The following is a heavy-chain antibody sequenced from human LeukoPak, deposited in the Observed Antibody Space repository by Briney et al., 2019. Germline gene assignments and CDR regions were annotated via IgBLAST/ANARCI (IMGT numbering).Heavy chain of an antibody. V-gene: IGHV1-18*04. CDR3: ARDERGEAFDI. CDR2: ISAYNGNT. J-gene: IGHJ3*02. CDR1: GYTFTSYY. Sequence: ASVKVSCKASGYTFTSYYMHWVRQAPGQGLEWMGWISAYNGNTNYAQKLQGRVTMTTDTSTSTAYMELRSLRSDDTAVYYCARDERGEAFDIWGQGTMVTVSS. D-gene: IGHD1-1*01.